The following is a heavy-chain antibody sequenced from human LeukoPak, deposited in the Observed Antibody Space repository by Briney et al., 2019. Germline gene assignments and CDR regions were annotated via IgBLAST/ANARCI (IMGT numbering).Heavy chain of an antibody. D-gene: IGHD2-21*02. J-gene: IGHJ6*04. Sequence: GGSLRLSCAASGFTFSSYSMKWVRQAPGKGREWVSSITSSSTYTYYADSVKGRLTVSRDNAKNSLFLQMNSLRAEDTAVYYCARALTAGYYCMDVWGKGTTVTVSS. V-gene: IGHV3-21*01. CDR2: ITSSSTYT. CDR1: GFTFSSYS. CDR3: ARALTAGYYCMDV.